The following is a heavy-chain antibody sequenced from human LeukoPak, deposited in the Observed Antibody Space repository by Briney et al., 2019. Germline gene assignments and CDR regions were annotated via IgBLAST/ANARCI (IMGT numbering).Heavy chain of an antibody. CDR2: ISSSSSTI. D-gene: IGHD3-3*01. CDR1: GFTFSSYS. J-gene: IGHJ5*02. CDR3: ARAQYDFWSGNPFNWFDP. V-gene: IGHV3-48*01. Sequence: GGSLRLSCAASGFTFSSYSMNWVRQAPGKGLEWVSYISSSSSTIYYADSVKGRFTISRDNAKNSLYLQMNSLRAEDTAVYYCARAQYDFWSGNPFNWFDPWGQGTLVTVSS.